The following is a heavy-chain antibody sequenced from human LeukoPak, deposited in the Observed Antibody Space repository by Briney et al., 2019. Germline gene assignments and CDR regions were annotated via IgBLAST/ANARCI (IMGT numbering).Heavy chain of an antibody. J-gene: IGHJ3*02. D-gene: IGHD2-21*01. V-gene: IGHV4-30-4*08. CDR1: GFTFSSYA. Sequence: LRLSCAASGFTFSSYAMSWVRQAPGKGLEWIGYIYYGGSTYYISSLKSRITISVDTSKNQFSLKLSSVTAADTAIYYCAREIKPCGGDCYSGPFDIWGQGTMVTVSS. CDR3: AREIKPCGGDCYSGPFDI. CDR2: IYYGGST.